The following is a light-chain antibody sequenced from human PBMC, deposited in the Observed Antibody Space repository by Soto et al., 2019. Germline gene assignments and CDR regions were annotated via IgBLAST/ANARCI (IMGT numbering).Light chain of an antibody. V-gene: IGLV1-44*01. J-gene: IGLJ2*01. CDR2: NND. CDR1: SSNIGSNS. CDR3: AAWDDSLNGPV. Sequence: QSVLTQPPSASETPGKRVTISCSGASSNIGSNSVSWYHHLPGTAPKLLIYNNDQRPSGVPDRFSGSKSDTSASLAISGLQSEDEADYYCAAWDDSLNGPVFGGGTKLTVL.